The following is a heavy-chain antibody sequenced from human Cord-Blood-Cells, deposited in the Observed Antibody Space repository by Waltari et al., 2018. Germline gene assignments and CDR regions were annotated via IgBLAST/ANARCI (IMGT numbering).Heavy chain of an antibody. CDR2: ISYDGGNK. J-gene: IGHJ4*02. CDR3: ARDRWGSGRGPYYFDY. Sequence: QVQLVESGGGVVQPGRSLRLSCAASGFTFRRSAMHGVRQAPGKGLEGVAVISYDGGNKYYADSVKGRFTISRDNSKNTLYLQMNSLRAEDTAVYYCARDRWGSGRGPYYFDYWGQGTLVTVSS. V-gene: IGHV3-30-3*01. D-gene: IGHD3-10*01. CDR1: GFTFRRSA.